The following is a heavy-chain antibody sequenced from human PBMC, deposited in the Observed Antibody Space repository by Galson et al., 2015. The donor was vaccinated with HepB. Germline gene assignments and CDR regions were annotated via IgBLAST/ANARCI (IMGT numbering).Heavy chain of an antibody. CDR3: AKGGRSYLSDDVFYPGFDD. CDR1: GFTFTSRG. D-gene: IGHD3-10*01. V-gene: IGHV3-23*01. J-gene: IGHJ4*02. CDR2: ISRGGDTS. Sequence: SLRLSCAACGFTFTSRGMSWVRQAPGKGLECVSAISRGGDTSDYADSVKGRFTISRDNSKDTLYLLMNSLRAEDTAVYFCAKGGRSYLSDDVFYPGFDDWGQGTLVTVSS.